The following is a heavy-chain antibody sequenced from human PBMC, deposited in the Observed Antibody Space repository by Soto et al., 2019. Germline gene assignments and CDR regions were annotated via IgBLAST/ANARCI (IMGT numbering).Heavy chain of an antibody. CDR3: AAGGPKGYCSGGSCYSPDY. D-gene: IGHD2-15*01. CDR1: GFTFTSSA. CDR2: IVVGSGNT. V-gene: IGHV1-58*01. J-gene: IGHJ4*02. Sequence: SVKVSCKASGFTFTSSAVQWVRQARGQRLEWIGWIVVGSGNTNYAQKFQERVTITRDMSTSTAYMELSSLRSEDTAVYYCAAGGPKGYCSGGSCYSPDYWGQGTLVTVSS.